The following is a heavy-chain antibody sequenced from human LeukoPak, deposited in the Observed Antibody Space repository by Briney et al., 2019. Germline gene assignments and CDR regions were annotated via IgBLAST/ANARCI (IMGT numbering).Heavy chain of an antibody. V-gene: IGHV3-73*01. CDR1: GFTFSGSA. D-gene: IGHD3-3*01. CDR2: IRSKANSYAT. J-gene: IGHJ6*02. CDR3: TATTQEEWFLGDYYYYYGMDV. Sequence: GSLRLSRAASGFTFSGSAMHWVRQASGKGLEWVGRIRSKANSYATAYAASVKGRFTISRDDSKNTAYLQMNSLKTEDTAVYYCTATTQEEWFLGDYYYYYGMDVWGQGTTVTVSS.